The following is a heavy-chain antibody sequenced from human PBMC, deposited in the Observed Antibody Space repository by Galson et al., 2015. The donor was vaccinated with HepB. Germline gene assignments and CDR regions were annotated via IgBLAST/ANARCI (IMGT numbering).Heavy chain of an antibody. J-gene: IGHJ4*02. CDR3: ARGGTTEKLDS. CDR1: GFTLSRYV. CDR2: TSNDGASR. D-gene: IGHD3-16*01. Sequence: SLRLSCAASGFTLSRYVMYWVRQAPGKGLEWVALTSNDGASRYYADSVKGRFTISRDNPKNTLYLQMHSLRPADTAVYLCARGGTTEKLDSWGQGPLVTVSS. V-gene: IGHV3-30-3*01.